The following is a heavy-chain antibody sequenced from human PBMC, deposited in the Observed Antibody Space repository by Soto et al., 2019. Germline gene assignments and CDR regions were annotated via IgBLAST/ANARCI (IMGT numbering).Heavy chain of an antibody. CDR1: GFTFSSYS. CDR3: ARESITIWVFFDP. CDR2: ISSSSSTI. Sequence: EVQLVESGGGLVQPGGSLRLSCAASGFTFSSYSMNWVRQAPGKGLEWVSYISSSSSTIYYADSVKGRFTISRDNAKNSLYLQMHSLRDEDTAVYYCARESITIWVFFDPWCQGTLVTVSS. J-gene: IGHJ5*02. V-gene: IGHV3-48*02. D-gene: IGHD3-3*01.